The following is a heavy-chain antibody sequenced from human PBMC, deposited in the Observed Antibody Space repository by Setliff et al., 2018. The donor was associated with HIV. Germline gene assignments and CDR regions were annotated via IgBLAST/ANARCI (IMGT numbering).Heavy chain of an antibody. D-gene: IGHD6-6*01. CDR2: INHSGST. CDR3: AREMFGGIAARLKYFDL. J-gene: IGHJ2*01. Sequence: TSETLSLTCAVYGGSFSGYYWSWIRQPPGKGLEWIGEINHSGSTNYNPSLKSRVTISVDTSKNQFSLKLSSVTAADTAVYYCAREMFGGIAARLKYFDLWGRGTLVTVSS. CDR1: GGSFSGYY. V-gene: IGHV4-34*01.